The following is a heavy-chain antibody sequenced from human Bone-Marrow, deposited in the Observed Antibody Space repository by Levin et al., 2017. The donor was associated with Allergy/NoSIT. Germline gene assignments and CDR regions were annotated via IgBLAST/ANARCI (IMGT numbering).Heavy chain of an antibody. CDR1: GGTFSSYA. Sequence: GASVKVSCKASGGTFSSYAISWVRQAPGQGLEWMGGIIPIFGTANYAQKFQGRVTITADESTSTAYMELSSLRSEDTAVYYCARGRAIYMTTVTNFDYWGQGTLVTVSS. CDR2: IIPIFGTA. D-gene: IGHD4-17*01. CDR3: ARGRAIYMTTVTNFDY. J-gene: IGHJ4*02. V-gene: IGHV1-69*13.